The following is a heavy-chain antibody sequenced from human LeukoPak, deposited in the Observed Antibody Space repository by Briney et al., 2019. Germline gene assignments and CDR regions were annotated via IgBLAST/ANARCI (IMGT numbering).Heavy chain of an antibody. Sequence: ASVKVSCKASGYTFTSYDINWVRQATGQGLEWMGWMNPNSGNTGYAQKFQGRVTITRNTSISTAYMELSSLRSEDTAVYYCARAPAMTVTYYDFWSGYRDDAFDIWGQGTMVTVSS. CDR2: MNPNSGNT. CDR3: ARAPAMTVTYYDFWSGYRDDAFDI. V-gene: IGHV1-8*03. CDR1: GYTFTSYD. D-gene: IGHD3-3*01. J-gene: IGHJ3*02.